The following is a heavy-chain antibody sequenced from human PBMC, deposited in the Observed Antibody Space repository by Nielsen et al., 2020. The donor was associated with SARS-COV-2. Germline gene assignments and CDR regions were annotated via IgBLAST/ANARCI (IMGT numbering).Heavy chain of an antibody. CDR2: IYSGGSST. J-gene: IGHJ4*02. CDR3: AKEALGGDY. CDR1: GFTFSSYV. Sequence: GESLKISCAASGFTFSSYVMSWVRQAPGKGLEWVSVIYSGGSSTYYADSVKGRFTISRDNSKNTLYLQMNSLRAEDTAVYYCAKEALGGDYWGQGTLVTVSS. V-gene: IGHV3-23*03. D-gene: IGHD3-16*01.